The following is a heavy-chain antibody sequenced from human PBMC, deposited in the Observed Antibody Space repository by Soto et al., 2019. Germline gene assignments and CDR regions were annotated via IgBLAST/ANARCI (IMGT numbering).Heavy chain of an antibody. D-gene: IGHD3-10*01. J-gene: IGHJ6*02. CDR3: ARQRLERVTMVRGVIDYGMDV. Sequence: PSETLSLTCTVSGGSISSYYWGWIRQPPGKGLEWIGSIYYSGSTYYNPSLKSRVTISVDTSKNQFSLKLSSVTAADTAVYYCARQRLERVTMVRGVIDYGMDVWGQGTTVTVSS. CDR1: GGSISSYY. V-gene: IGHV4-39*01. CDR2: IYYSGST.